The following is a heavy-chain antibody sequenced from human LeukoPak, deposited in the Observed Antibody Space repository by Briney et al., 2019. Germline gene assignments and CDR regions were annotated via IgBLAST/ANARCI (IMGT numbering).Heavy chain of an antibody. D-gene: IGHD3-16*02. CDR1: GGSVSSGSYY. CDR3: ARVRTYDYVWGSYRYTIFDYFDY. V-gene: IGHV4-61*01. Sequence: SQTLSLTCTVSGGSVSSGSYYWSWIRQPPGKGLEWIGYIYYSGSTNYNPSLKSRVTISIDTSKNQFSLKLSSVTAADTAVYYCARVRTYDYVWGSYRYTIFDYFDYWGQGTLVTVSS. CDR2: IYYSGST. J-gene: IGHJ4*02.